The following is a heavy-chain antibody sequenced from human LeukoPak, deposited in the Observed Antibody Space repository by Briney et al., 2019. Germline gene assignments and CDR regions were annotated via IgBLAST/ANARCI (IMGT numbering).Heavy chain of an antibody. V-gene: IGHV1-58*02. D-gene: IGHD3-22*01. CDR1: GFTFTSSA. CDR2: IVVGSGNT. Sequence: ASVKVSCKASGFTFTSSAMQWVRQARGQRLEWIGWIVVGSGNTNYAQKFQERVTITRDMSTSTAYMELSSLRSEDTAVYYCAADVKYYYDSSGYYYDWYFDLWGRGTLVTVSS. J-gene: IGHJ2*01. CDR3: AADVKYYYDSSGYYYDWYFDL.